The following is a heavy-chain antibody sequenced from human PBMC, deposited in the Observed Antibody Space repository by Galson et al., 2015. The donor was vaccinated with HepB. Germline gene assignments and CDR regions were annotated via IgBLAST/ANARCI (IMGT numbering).Heavy chain of an antibody. CDR2: ISGSGGST. CDR3: AKRRMATISPFDYFDY. Sequence: SLRLSCAASGFTFSSYAMSWVRQAPGKGLEWVSAISGSGGSTYYADSVKGRFTISRDNPKNTLYLQMNSLRAEDTAVYYCAKRRMATISPFDYFDYWGQGTLVTVSS. CDR1: GFTFSSYA. D-gene: IGHD5-24*01. V-gene: IGHV3-23*01. J-gene: IGHJ4*02.